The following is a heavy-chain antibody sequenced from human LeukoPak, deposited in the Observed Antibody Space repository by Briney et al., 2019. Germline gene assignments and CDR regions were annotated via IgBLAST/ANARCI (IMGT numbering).Heavy chain of an antibody. CDR3: ASSQGSTTVTTWGLAFDI. Sequence: PSETLSLTCAVYGGSFSGYYWSWIRQPPGKGLEWIGEINHSGSTNYNPSLKSRVTMSVDTSKNQFSLKLSSVTAADTAVYYCASSQGSTTVTTWGLAFDIWGQGTMVTVSS. D-gene: IGHD4-17*01. CDR2: INHSGST. V-gene: IGHV4-34*01. CDR1: GGSFSGYY. J-gene: IGHJ3*02.